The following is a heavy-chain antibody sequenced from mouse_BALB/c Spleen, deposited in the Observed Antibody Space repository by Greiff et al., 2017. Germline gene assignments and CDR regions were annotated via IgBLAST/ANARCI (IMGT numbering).Heavy chain of an antibody. D-gene: IGHD2-4*01. V-gene: IGHV1-69*02. CDR3: ARWGSYDYGGFAY. Sequence: QVQLKQPGAELVKPGASVKLSCKASGYTFTSYWMHWVKQRPGQGLEWIGEIDPSDSYTNYNQKFKGKATLTVDKSSSTAYMQLSSLTSEDSAVYYCARWGSYDYGGFAYWGQGTLVTVSA. CDR1: GYTFTSYW. CDR2: IDPSDSYT. J-gene: IGHJ3*01.